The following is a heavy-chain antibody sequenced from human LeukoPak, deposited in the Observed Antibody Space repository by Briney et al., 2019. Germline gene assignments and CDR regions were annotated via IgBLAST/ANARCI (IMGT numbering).Heavy chain of an antibody. D-gene: IGHD3-22*01. J-gene: IGHJ4*02. CDR1: GYTFTGYY. V-gene: IGHV1-2*06. CDR3: ARDRGYYYDSSGYYEPAY. CDR2: INPNSGGT. Sequence: ASVKVSCKASGYTFTGYYMHWVRQAPGQGLEWMGRINPNSGGTNYAQKFQGRVTMTRETSISTAYMELSRPRSDDTAVYYCARDRGYYYDSSGYYEPAYWGQGTLVTVSS.